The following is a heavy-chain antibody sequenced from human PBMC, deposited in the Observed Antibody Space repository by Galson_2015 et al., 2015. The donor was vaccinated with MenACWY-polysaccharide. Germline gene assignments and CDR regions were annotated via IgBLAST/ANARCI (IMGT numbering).Heavy chain of an antibody. V-gene: IGHV3-23*01. CDR2: IRSSGTNT. Sequence: SLSLSCAASGFTFTSYAMSWVRQAPGKGLEWVSAIRSSGTNTYYADSVKGRFTISRDNSKNTLYLRMNSLRAEDTAVYYCAKDSTDFWSVAGRFDHWGQGTLVTVSS. CDR1: GFTFTSYA. J-gene: IGHJ5*02. CDR3: AKDSTDFWSVAGRFDH. D-gene: IGHD3-3*01.